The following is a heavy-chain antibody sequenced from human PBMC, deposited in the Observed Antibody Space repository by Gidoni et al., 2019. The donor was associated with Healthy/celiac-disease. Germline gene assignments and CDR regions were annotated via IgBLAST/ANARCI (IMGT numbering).Heavy chain of an antibody. CDR3: TARFQLLPTLDAFDI. CDR1: GGTFSSYA. Sequence: QVQLVQSGAEVKKPGSSVKVSCTASGGTFSSYAISWVRQAPGQGLEWMGGIIPIFGTATYAQKFQGRVTITADESTSTAYMELSSLRSEDTAVYYCTARFQLLPTLDAFDIWGQGTMVTVSS. V-gene: IGHV1-69*01. CDR2: IIPIFGTA. D-gene: IGHD2-2*01. J-gene: IGHJ3*02.